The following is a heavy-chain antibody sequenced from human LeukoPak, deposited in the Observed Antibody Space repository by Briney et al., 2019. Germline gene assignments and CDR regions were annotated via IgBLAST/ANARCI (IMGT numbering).Heavy chain of an antibody. CDR2: INSDGLSA. D-gene: IGHD3-22*01. J-gene: IGHJ5*01. CDR3: VREKRLYYHDSSGFDS. CDR1: GFTFSNYW. V-gene: IGHV3-74*01. Sequence: PGGSLRLSCAASGFTFSNYWMHWVRRAPGKGLVWVSRINSDGLSASYADSVKGRFTISRDNAKNTLYLQMNSLRADDTALYHCVREKRLYYHDSSGFDSWGQGTLVTVSS.